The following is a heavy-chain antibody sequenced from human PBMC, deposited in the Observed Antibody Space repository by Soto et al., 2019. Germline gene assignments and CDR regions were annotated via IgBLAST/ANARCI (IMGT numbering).Heavy chain of an antibody. V-gene: IGHV3-48*01. Sequence: EEQLVESGGGLVQPGGSLRLSCAASGFSFSTHYMNWVRQTPGKGLEWVSSINRDSTVIKYADSVKGRFTISRDNDRNALSLQMNSLRAEDTSVYYGLNGDYYVGPGTLVTVSS. CDR3: LNGDYY. J-gene: IGHJ4*02. CDR1: GFSFSTHY. D-gene: IGHD3-16*01. CDR2: INRDSTVI.